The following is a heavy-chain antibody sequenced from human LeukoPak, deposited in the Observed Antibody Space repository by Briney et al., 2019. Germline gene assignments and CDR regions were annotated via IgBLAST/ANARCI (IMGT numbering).Heavy chain of an antibody. V-gene: IGHV4-30-4*01. CDR1: GGSISRSDYY. J-gene: IGHJ4*02. Sequence: PSETLSLTCSVSGGSISRSDYYWSWIRQPPGKGLEWIGYIYYSGSTYYNPSLKSRVTISVDTSKNQFSLKLSSVTAADTAVYYCARVRPAEWELLDSCFDYWGQGTLVTVSS. CDR3: ARVRPAEWELLDSCFDY. CDR2: IYYSGST. D-gene: IGHD1-26*01.